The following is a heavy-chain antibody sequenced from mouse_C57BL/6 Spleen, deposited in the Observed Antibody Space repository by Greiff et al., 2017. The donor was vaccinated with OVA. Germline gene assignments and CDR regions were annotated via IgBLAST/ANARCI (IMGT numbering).Heavy chain of an antibody. J-gene: IGHJ2*01. Sequence: EVKLQESGPELVKPGDSVKISCKASGYSFTGYFLNWVMQSHGRSLEWIGRINPYNGDTFYNQKFKGKATLTVDKSSSTAHMELRSLTSEDSAVYYCARDGNYEDYYFDYWGQGTTLTVSS. D-gene: IGHD2-1*01. V-gene: IGHV1-20*01. CDR3: ARDGNYEDYYFDY. CDR2: INPYNGDT. CDR1: GYSFTGYF.